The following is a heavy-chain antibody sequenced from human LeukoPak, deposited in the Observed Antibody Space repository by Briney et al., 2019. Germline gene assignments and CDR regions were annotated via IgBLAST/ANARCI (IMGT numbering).Heavy chain of an antibody. V-gene: IGHV3-74*01. J-gene: IGHJ4*02. CDR1: GFPFSSYW. Sequence: PGGSLRLSCAASGFPFSSYWMHWVRQAPGKGLEWVSRISSDGSNINYAESVKGRFTISRDNARNTLSLQMKSLRAEDTAIYYCVRRSFQYTGSSYLDSWGQGTLVTVSS. CDR3: VRRSFQYTGSSYLDS. D-gene: IGHD1-26*01. CDR2: ISSDGSNI.